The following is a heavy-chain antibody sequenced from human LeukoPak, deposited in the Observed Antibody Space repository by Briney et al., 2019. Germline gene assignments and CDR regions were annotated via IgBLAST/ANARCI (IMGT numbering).Heavy chain of an antibody. CDR2: INHSGST. J-gene: IGHJ4*02. Sequence: SETLSLTCAVYGGSFSGYYWSWIRQPPGKGLEWIGEINHSGSTNYNPSLKSRVTISVDTSKNQFSLKLSSVTAADTAVYYCARHRWHNYWGQGTLVTVSS. D-gene: IGHD2-15*01. CDR3: ARHRWHNY. V-gene: IGHV4-34*01. CDR1: GGSFSGYY.